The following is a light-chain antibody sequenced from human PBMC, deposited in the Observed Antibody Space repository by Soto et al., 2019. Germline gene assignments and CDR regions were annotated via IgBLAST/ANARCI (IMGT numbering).Light chain of an antibody. J-gene: IGKJ1*01. CDR2: WAS. CDR3: QQYYTTPTWT. V-gene: IGKV4-1*01. CDR1: QSVFSRFRNKNY. Sequence: DIVMTQSPDSLTLSLGERATINCKSSQSVFSRFRNKNYLGWFQQKPGQTPRLLIYWASTRESGVSDRFSGRGSGTDVTLTIDSLQAEDVAVYYCQQYYTTPTWTFGQGTKVEV.